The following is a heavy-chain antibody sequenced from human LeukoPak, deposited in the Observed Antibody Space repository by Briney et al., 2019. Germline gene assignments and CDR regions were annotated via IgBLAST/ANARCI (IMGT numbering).Heavy chain of an antibody. CDR3: ARDVLPSSGRGNY. Sequence: GASVKVSCKASGGTFSSYATSWVRQAPGQGLEWMGGIIPIFGTANYAQKFQGRVTITADKSTSTAYMELSSLRSEDTAVYYCARDVLPSSGRGNYWGQGTLVTVSS. CDR2: IIPIFGTA. D-gene: IGHD6-19*01. V-gene: IGHV1-69*06. J-gene: IGHJ4*02. CDR1: GGTFSSYA.